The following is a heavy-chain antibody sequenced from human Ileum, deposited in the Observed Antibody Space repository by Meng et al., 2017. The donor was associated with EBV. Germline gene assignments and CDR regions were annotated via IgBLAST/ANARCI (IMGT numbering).Heavy chain of an antibody. V-gene: IGHV4-39*01. CDR1: GVSIDRSSDN. Sequence: QLQLQRSGRGLVKPSGTRALTGTVSGVSIDRSSDNWGWIRQSPGKGLEWMGNIYYSGTTYYNPSLKSRVTISVDTSKNQFSLKLSSVTAADTAVYYCARGYSSGWYYFDSWGQGTLVTVSS. J-gene: IGHJ4*02. CDR2: IYYSGTT. D-gene: IGHD6-19*01. CDR3: ARGYSSGWYYFDS.